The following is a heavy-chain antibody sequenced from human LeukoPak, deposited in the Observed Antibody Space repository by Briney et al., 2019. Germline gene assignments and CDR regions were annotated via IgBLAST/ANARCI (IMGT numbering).Heavy chain of an antibody. Sequence: ASVKVSCKASGYTFTSYAMNWVRQPPGQGLEWMGCINTNTGNPTYAQGFTGRIVFSLATSVSTAYLHISSLNAEDSAVYYCAKCGVRAVVKTDWGQGTLVTVSS. CDR2: INTNTGNP. D-gene: IGHD3-22*01. CDR1: GYTFTSYA. J-gene: IGHJ4*02. V-gene: IGHV7-4-1*02. CDR3: AKCGVRAVVKTD.